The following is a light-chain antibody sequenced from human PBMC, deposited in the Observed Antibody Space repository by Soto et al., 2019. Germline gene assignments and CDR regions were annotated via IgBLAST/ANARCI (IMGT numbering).Light chain of an antibody. Sequence: EVVLTQSPGTVSLSPGERATLSCRASQSITSSYTAWYQQKPGQAPRLLIYAASSRATGIPDRFSGSGSGTDFTLSISRLEPVDFAVYYCQQYGSSVTWTFGQGTMVEIK. V-gene: IGKV3-20*01. CDR2: AAS. J-gene: IGKJ1*01. CDR3: QQYGSSVTWT. CDR1: QSITSSY.